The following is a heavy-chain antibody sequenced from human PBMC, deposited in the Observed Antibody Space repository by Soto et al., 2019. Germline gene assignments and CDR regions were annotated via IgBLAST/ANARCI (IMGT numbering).Heavy chain of an antibody. J-gene: IGHJ1*01. D-gene: IGHD1-26*01. V-gene: IGHV4-30-4*01. CDR3: ARAWDF. Sequence: TLSLTCTVSGVSVSRAYQWIWIRQPPGKGLEWIGHISYSGSPYYHPSLRSRLSISVDTSKNQFSLKVKSVTAADTAVYYCARAWDFWGQGTLVTVSS. CDR2: ISYSGSP. CDR1: GVSVSRAYQ.